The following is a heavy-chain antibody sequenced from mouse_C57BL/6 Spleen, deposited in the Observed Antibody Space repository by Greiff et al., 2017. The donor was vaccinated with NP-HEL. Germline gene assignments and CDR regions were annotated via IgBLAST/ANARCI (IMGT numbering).Heavy chain of an antibody. CDR3: ARGDGYPFAY. Sequence: EVQLQESGPGLVKPSQSLSLTCSVTGYSITSGYYWNWIRQFPGNKLEWMGYISYDGSNNYIPSLKNRISITRDTSKNQFFLKVNSVATEDTAPYYCARGDGYPFAYWGQGTLVTVSA. D-gene: IGHD2-3*01. J-gene: IGHJ3*01. V-gene: IGHV3-6*01. CDR2: ISYDGSN. CDR1: GYSITSGYY.